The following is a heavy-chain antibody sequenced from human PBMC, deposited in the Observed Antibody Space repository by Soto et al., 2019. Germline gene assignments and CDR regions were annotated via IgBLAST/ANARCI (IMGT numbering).Heavy chain of an antibody. Sequence: SETLSLTCTVSGDSIKNNYWNWIRQSAARGLQWIGRISATGTPTYLPSLKGRITLSIDTSNNQFSLDLEFVTAADTAVYFCARDQSGAADIWGRGTAVTVSS. D-gene: IGHD7-27*01. CDR2: ISATGTP. J-gene: IGHJ3*02. CDR1: GDSIKNNY. CDR3: ARDQSGAADI. V-gene: IGHV4-4*07.